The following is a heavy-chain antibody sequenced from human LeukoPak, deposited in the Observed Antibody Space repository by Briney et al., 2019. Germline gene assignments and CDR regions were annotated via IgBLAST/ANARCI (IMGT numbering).Heavy chain of an antibody. J-gene: IGHJ4*02. D-gene: IGHD1-26*01. CDR2: INPNSGGT. CDR3: ATSDPPWELLRD. Sequence: ASVKVSCKASGYPFTGYYMHWVRQAPGQGLEWMGWINPNSGGTHYAQNFQGRVTMTRDTSISTAYMELSSLISDDTAVYYCATSDPPWELLRDWGQGTLVTVSS. CDR1: GYPFTGYY. V-gene: IGHV1-2*02.